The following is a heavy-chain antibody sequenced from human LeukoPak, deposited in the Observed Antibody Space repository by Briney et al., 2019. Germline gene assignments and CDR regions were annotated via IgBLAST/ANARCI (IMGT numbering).Heavy chain of an antibody. V-gene: IGHV1-24*01. J-gene: IGHJ3*02. D-gene: IGHD2-15*01. CDR1: GYTLTELS. CDR3: ATGGYCSGGSCYSGDAFDI. Sequence: GASVKVSCKVSGYTLTELSMHWVRQAPGKGLEWMGGFDPEDGETIYAQKLQGRVTMTEDTSTDTAYMELSSLRSEDTAVYYCATGGYCSGGSCYSGDAFDIWGQGTMVTVSS. CDR2: FDPEDGET.